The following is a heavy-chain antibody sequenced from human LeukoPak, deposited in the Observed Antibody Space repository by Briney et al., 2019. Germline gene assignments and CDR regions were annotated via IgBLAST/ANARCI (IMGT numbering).Heavy chain of an antibody. V-gene: IGHV3-23*01. CDR2: ISGSGGST. CDR1: GFTFSSYA. CDR3: AKDSRVGGDYVDY. D-gene: IGHD2-2*01. J-gene: IGHJ4*02. Sequence: GGSPRLSCAASGFTFSSYAMSWVRQAPGKGLEWVSAISGSGGSTYYADSVKGRFTISRDNSKNTLYLQTNSLRAEDTAVYYCAKDSRVGGDYVDYWGQGTLVTVSS.